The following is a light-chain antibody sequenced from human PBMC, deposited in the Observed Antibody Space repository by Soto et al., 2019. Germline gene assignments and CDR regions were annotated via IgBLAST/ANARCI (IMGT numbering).Light chain of an antibody. CDR1: SSDVGRYNY. CDR2: EVT. CDR3: NSYVGSNNYV. J-gene: IGLJ1*01. Sequence: QSVLTQPPGASGAAGQSGTISCIGTSSDVGRYNYVSWYQHHPGKAPKLIIYEVTKRPSGVPDRFSGSKSGNTASLTVSGLQADDEADYYCNSYVGSNNYVFGTGTKVTVL. V-gene: IGLV2-8*01.